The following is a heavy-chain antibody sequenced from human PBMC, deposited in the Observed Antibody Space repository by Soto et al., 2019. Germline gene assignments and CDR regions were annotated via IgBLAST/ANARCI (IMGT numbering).Heavy chain of an antibody. V-gene: IGHV1-18*01. CDR1: GYTFTIYG. J-gene: IGHJ5*02. D-gene: IGHD2-15*01. Sequence: ASVKVSCKGSGYTFTIYGISWVRQAPGQGLEWMGWISAYNGNTNYAQKLQGRVTMTTDTSTSTAYMELRSLRSDDTAVYYCACRRSRDWFDPWGQGTLVTVSS. CDR2: ISAYNGNT. CDR3: ACRRSRDWFDP.